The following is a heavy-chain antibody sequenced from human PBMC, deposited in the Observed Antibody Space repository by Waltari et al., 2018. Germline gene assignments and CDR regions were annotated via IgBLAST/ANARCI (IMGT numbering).Heavy chain of an antibody. CDR1: GGTFSSYA. V-gene: IGHV1-69*05. J-gene: IGHJ4*02. Sequence: QVQLVQSGAEVKKPGSSVKVSCKASGGTFSSYAISWVRQAPGQGLEWMGGIIPSFGTANYAQKFQGRVTITRDTSASTAYMELSSLRSEDTAVYYCARSSSVVVVAAPLGAYWGQGTLVTVSS. CDR2: IIPSFGTA. D-gene: IGHD2-15*01. CDR3: ARSSSVVVVAAPLGAY.